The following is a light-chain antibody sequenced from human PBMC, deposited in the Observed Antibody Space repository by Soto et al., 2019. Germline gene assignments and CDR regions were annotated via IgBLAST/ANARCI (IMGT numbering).Light chain of an antibody. CDR3: QTWDTGVV. CDR2: LNSDGSH. CDR1: SGHNSYA. V-gene: IGLV4-69*01. J-gene: IGLJ3*02. Sequence: QPVLTQSPSASASLGASVKLTCTLSSGHNSYAIAWHQQQPEKGPRFLMKLNSDGSHTKGDGIPHRFSGSSSGPERYLTISSLQSEDEADYYCQTWDTGVVFGGGTQLTVL.